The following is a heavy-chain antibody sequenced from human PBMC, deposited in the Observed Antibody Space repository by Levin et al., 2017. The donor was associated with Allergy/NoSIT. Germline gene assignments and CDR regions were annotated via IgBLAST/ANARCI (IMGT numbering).Heavy chain of an antibody. Sequence: WGSLRLSCAASGFTFSTYAMSWVRQAPGRGLEWVSAINSNGVSTFYADSVRGRFTISRDNSKSTLYLQMNSLRAEDAALYYCAKASGPNGYWGQGTLVTVSS. CDR1: GFTFSTYA. CDR2: INSNGVST. CDR3: AKASGPNGY. V-gene: IGHV3-23*01. J-gene: IGHJ4*02. D-gene: IGHD4/OR15-4a*01.